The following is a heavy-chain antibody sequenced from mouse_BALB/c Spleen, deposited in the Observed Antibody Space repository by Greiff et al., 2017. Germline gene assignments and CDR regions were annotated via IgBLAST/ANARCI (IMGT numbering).Heavy chain of an antibody. Sequence: VQLQQSGAELVKPGASVKLSCKASGYTFTSYWMHWVKQRPGQGLEWIGEINPSNGRTNYNEKFKSKATLTVDKSSSTAYMQLSSLTSEDSAVYYCARGVGDWYFDVWGAGTTVTVSS. CDR2: INPSNGRT. CDR1: GYTFTSYW. D-gene: IGHD1-3*01. CDR3: ARGVGDWYFDV. J-gene: IGHJ1*01. V-gene: IGHV1S81*02.